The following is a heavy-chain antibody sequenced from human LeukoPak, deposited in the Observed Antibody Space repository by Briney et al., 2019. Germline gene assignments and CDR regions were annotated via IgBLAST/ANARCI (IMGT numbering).Heavy chain of an antibody. J-gene: IGHJ4*02. CDR2: IYHSGST. CDR1: GGSISSGGYS. V-gene: IGHV4-30-2*01. CDR3: ARGPITFGGASD. D-gene: IGHD3-16*01. Sequence: PSQTLSLTCAVSGGSISSGGYSWSWIRQPPGKGLEWIGYIYHSGSTYYNPSLKSRVTISVDRSKNQFSLKLSSVTAADTAVYYCARGPITFGGASDWGQGTLVTVSS.